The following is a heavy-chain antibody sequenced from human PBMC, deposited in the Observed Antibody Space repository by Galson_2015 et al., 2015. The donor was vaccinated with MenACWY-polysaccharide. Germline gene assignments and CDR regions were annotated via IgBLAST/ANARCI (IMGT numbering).Heavy chain of an antibody. CDR3: ARGYSAYD. J-gene: IGHJ4*02. CDR2: IKSDGSST. D-gene: IGHD5-12*01. Sequence: SLRLSCAASGFTFSTYWMHWVRQAPGRGLVWVSRIKSDGSSTNYADSVKGRFTISRDNAKNTLYLQMNSLRAEDTALYYCARGYSAYDWGLGTLVPVSA. V-gene: IGHV3-74*01. CDR1: GFTFSTYW.